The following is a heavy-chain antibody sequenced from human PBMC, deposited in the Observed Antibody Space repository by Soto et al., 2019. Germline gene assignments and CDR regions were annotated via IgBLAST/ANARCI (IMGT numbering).Heavy chain of an antibody. CDR2: IYYSGST. CDR1: GGSISSGDYY. CDR3: ARARGARYFDY. D-gene: IGHD2-15*01. V-gene: IGHV4-30-4*01. J-gene: IGHJ4*02. Sequence: QAQLQESGPGLVKPSQTLSLTCTVSGGSISSGDYYWSWIRQPPGKGLEWIGYIYYSGSTYYNPSRKSRVTITVDTSKNRFPLKLSSVTAADTAVYYCARARGARYFDYWCQGTLVTVSS.